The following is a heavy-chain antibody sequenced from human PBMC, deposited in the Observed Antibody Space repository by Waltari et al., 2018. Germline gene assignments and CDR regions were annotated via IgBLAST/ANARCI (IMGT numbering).Heavy chain of an antibody. D-gene: IGHD1-1*01. Sequence: QLQLQESGPGLVKTSETLSLTCAVSGASIRTTNSYWAWVRHSPGRGLEWIASIYYTGKTWYNPSLKSRATISVDTSKGQFSLRLASVTAADTAMYYCTKSGNNWSTFNYFDPWGQGTLVNVSS. J-gene: IGHJ5*02. CDR3: TKSGNNWSTFNYFDP. V-gene: IGHV4-39*03. CDR2: IYYTGKT. CDR1: GASIRTTNSY.